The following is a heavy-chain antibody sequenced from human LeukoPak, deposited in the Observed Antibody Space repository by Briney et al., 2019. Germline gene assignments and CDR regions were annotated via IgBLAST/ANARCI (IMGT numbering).Heavy chain of an antibody. Sequence: QPGGSLRLSCAASGFTFDDYAMHWVRQAPGKGLEWVSLISGDGGSTYYADSVKGRFTVSRDNSKNSVYLQMNSLRTEDTALYYCAKDILHYDSSGICEYFQHWGQGTLVTVSS. D-gene: IGHD3-22*01. CDR2: ISGDGGST. J-gene: IGHJ1*01. V-gene: IGHV3-43*02. CDR3: AKDILHYDSSGICEYFQH. CDR1: GFTFDDYA.